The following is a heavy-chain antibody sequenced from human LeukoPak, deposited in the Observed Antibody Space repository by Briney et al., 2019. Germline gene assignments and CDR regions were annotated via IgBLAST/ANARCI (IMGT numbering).Heavy chain of an antibody. V-gene: IGHV4-39*07. CDR1: GGSISSSDYY. Sequence: ASETLSLTCTVSGGSISSSDYYWGWIRQPPGKGLEWIGGIYYSGSTYYNPSLKSRVTISVDTSKNQFSLKLSSVTAADTAVYYCARVAGYCSGGSCYSGDPGWFDPWGQGTLVTVSS. CDR2: IYYSGST. J-gene: IGHJ5*02. CDR3: ARVAGYCSGGSCYSGDPGWFDP. D-gene: IGHD2-15*01.